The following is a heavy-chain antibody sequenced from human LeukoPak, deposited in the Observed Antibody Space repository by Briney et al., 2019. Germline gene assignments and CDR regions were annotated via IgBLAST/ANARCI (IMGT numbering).Heavy chain of an antibody. J-gene: IGHJ4*02. V-gene: IGHV3-48*04. CDR3: ARDRGFKDSYNNPPFDF. CDR2: ISSRSGSTI. Sequence: GGSLRLSCAASGFTFSHYCMHWVRQAPGKGLEWVSYISSRSGSTIFYADSVKGRFTISRDNAKNSLYLQMNSLRAEDTAVYYCARDRGFKDSYNNPPFDFWGQGTLVTVSS. CDR1: GFTFSHYC. D-gene: IGHD2-21*01.